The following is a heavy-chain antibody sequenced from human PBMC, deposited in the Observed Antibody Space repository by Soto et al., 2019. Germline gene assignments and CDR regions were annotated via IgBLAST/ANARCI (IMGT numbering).Heavy chain of an antibody. CDR2: ISAYNGNT. CDR3: ARYGVGGVVVIAISLVWAFDI. J-gene: IGHJ3*02. Sequence: ASVKVSCKASGYTFTSYGISWVRQAPGQGLEWMGWISAYNGNTSYAQKFQGRVTMTRNTSTSTAYMELSSLRSEDTAVYYCARYGVGGVVVIAISLVWAFDIWGQGTMVTVSS. V-gene: IGHV1-18*01. CDR1: GYTFTSYG. D-gene: IGHD2-21*01.